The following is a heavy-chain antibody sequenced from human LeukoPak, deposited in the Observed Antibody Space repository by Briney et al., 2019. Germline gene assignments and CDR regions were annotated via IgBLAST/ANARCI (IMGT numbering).Heavy chain of an antibody. CDR1: GFTFSSFG. J-gene: IGHJ4*02. CDR2: ISSSGSTI. V-gene: IGHV3-48*04. D-gene: IGHD2-2*01. CDR3: ARGQTGYCSSTSCYFVY. Sequence: PGGSLRLSCAASGFTFSSFGMSWVRQAPGKGLEWVSYISSSGSTIYYADSVKGRFTISRDNAKNSLYLQMNSLRAEDTAVYYCARGQTGYCSSTSCYFVYWGQGTLVTVSS.